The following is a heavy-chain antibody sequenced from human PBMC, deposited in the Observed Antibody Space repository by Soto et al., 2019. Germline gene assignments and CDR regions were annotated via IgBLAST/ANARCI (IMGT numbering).Heavy chain of an antibody. CDR2: IRAYNGNT. V-gene: IGHV1-18*01. J-gene: IGHJ3*02. CDR1: GYTFTSYG. CDR3: ARDHCISTSCYAPDAFDI. D-gene: IGHD2-2*01. Sequence: QVQLVQSGAEVKKPGASVKVSCKASGYTFTSYGISWVRQAPGQGLEWMGWIRAYNGNTNYAQKLQGRVTMTTDTSTSTAYMELRSLRSDDTAVYYCARDHCISTSCYAPDAFDIWGQGTMVTVSS.